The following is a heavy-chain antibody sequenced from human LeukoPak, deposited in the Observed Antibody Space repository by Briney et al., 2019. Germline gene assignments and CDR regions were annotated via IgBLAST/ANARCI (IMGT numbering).Heavy chain of an antibody. CDR1: GFTFSSYS. D-gene: IGHD2-2*01. V-gene: IGHV3-21*01. J-gene: IGHJ4*02. Sequence: GGSLRLSCAASGFTFSSYSMNWVRQAPGKGLEWVSSISSSSSYIYYADSVKGRFTISRDNAKNSLYLQMNSLRAEDTAVYYCARDRIRGIVVVPAANDYWGQGTLVTVSS. CDR3: ARDRIRGIVVVPAANDY. CDR2: ISSSSSYI.